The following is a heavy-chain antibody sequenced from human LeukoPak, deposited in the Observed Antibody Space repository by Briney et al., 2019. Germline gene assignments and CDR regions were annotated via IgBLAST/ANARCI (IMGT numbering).Heavy chain of an antibody. J-gene: IGHJ6*02. Sequence: GGSLRLSCAASGFAFRNYAMTWVRQAPGKGLDWVALIGARDGRTYYADPVKGRFTISRDNFKNTLYLQMNSLRAEDTAIYYCAKGLYDYALDVWGQGTAVTVSS. V-gene: IGHV3-23*01. CDR3: AKGLYDYALDV. CDR1: GFAFRNYA. CDR2: IGARDGRT.